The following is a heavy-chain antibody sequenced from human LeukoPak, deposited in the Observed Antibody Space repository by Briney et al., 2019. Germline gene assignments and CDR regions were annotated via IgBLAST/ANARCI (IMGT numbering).Heavy chain of an antibody. V-gene: IGHV1-18*01. CDR3: ARDEMGNIAARPNY. CDR2: ISAYNGNT. J-gene: IGHJ4*02. D-gene: IGHD6-6*01. Sequence: ASVKVSCKASGYTFTSYGISWVRQAPGQGLEWMGWISAYNGNTNYAQKLQGRVTMTTDTSTSTAYMELRSLRSDDTAVYYCARDEMGNIAARPNYWGQGTLVTVSS. CDR1: GYTFTSYG.